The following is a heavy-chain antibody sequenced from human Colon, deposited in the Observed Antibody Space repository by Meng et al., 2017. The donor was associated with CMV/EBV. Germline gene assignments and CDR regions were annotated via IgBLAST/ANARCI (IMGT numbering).Heavy chain of an antibody. Sequence: GESLKISCASSELTFGSYGMHWGRQAPGKGLEWVSSISGSSSYIYYVDSMKGRFTISRDNAKNSLYLQMNSLRAEDTAVYYCASSSNYGGYFDYWGQGTLVTVSS. CDR3: ASSSNYGGYFDY. CDR1: ELTFGSYG. J-gene: IGHJ4*02. V-gene: IGHV3-21*01. D-gene: IGHD4-11*01. CDR2: ISGSSSYI.